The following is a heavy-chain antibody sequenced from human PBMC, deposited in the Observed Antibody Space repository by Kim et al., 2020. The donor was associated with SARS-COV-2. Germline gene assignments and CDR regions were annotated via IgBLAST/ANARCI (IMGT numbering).Heavy chain of an antibody. CDR2: IYPGDSDT. CDR3: ARSAGPCDYYFDY. J-gene: IGHJ4*02. V-gene: IGHV5-51*01. D-gene: IGHD3-3*01. Sequence: GESLKISCKGPGYNFPSYWIGWVRQMPGKGLEWMGIIYPGDSDTRYSPSFQGQVTISADKSTTTAYLQWSSLKASDTAMYYCARSAGPCDYYFDYWGQGTLVTVSS. CDR1: GYNFPSYW.